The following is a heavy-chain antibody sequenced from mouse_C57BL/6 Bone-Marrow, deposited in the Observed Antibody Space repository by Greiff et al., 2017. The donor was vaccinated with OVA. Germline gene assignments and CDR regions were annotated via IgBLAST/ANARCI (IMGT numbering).Heavy chain of an antibody. CDR3: TTRVGYYYGSTYYAMGY. J-gene: IGHJ4*01. V-gene: IGHV14-4*01. Sequence: VQLQQSGAELVRPGASVKLSCTASGFNIKDDYMHWVKQRPEQGLEWIGWIDPENGDTEYDSKFQGKATITADTSSNTAYLQLSSLTSEDTAVYSCTTRVGYYYGSTYYAMGYWGQGTSVTVSS. CDR1: GFNIKDDY. D-gene: IGHD1-1*01. CDR2: IDPENGDT.